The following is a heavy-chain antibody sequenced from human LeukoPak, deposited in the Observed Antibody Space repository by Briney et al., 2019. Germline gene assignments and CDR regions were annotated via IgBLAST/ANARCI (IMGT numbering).Heavy chain of an antibody. CDR2: ISAYNGNT. V-gene: IGHV1-18*01. D-gene: IGHD1-26*01. Sequence: GASVTVSCTASGYTFTNYGINWVRQAPGQGLEWMGWISAYNGNTNYAQKLQGRVTMTTDTSTSTAYMELGSLRSDDTAVYYCARDLDQYSGRFGGFGHDFWGQGTLVTVSS. CDR3: ARDLDQYSGRFGGFGHDF. J-gene: IGHJ4*02. CDR1: GYTFTNYG.